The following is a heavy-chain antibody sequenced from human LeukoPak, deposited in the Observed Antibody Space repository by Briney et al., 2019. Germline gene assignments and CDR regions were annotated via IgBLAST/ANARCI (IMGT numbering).Heavy chain of an antibody. CDR2: ISFSSTYI. Sequence: GGSLRLSCAASGFTFSSYQMSWVRQAPGKGLEWVSSISFSSTYIYYADSVRGRFTISRDNAKNSLYLQMNSLRVEDTAVYYCARADCSSSTCYLRRSWFDPWGRGTLVTVSS. V-gene: IGHV3-21*01. CDR1: GFTFSSYQ. CDR3: ARADCSSSTCYLRRSWFDP. D-gene: IGHD2-2*01. J-gene: IGHJ5*02.